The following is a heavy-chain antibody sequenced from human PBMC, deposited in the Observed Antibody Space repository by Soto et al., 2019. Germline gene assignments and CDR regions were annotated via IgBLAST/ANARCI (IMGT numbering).Heavy chain of an antibody. J-gene: IGHJ6*02. D-gene: IGHD2-21*01. V-gene: IGHV3-30*18. CDR1: GFRFSQYG. CDR3: ANDWASIVVVASGGMDV. CDR2: ISYDGSNK. Sequence: QVQLVESGGGAVQPGRSLRLSCAASGFRFSQYGMHWVRQAPGKGLEWVADISYDGSNKHYADSVKGRFTISRDNSKDTLHLQMSSLRYEDTAVYYCANDWASIVVVASGGMDVWGQGTTVTVSS.